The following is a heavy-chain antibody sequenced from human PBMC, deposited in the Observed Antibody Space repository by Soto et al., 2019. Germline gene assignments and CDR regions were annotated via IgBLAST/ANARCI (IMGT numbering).Heavy chain of an antibody. CDR2: IYYSGST. CDR3: AKVWGGAFDI. D-gene: IGHD3-10*01. Sequence: PSETLSLTCTVSGGSISSYYWSWIRQPPGKGLEWIGYIYYSGSTNYNPSLKSRVTISVDTSKNQFSLKLSSVTAADTAVYYCAKVWGGAFDIWGQGTMVT. J-gene: IGHJ3*02. V-gene: IGHV4-59*01. CDR1: GGSISSYY.